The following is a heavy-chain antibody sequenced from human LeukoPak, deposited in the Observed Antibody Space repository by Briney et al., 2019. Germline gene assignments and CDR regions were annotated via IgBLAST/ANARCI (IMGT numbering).Heavy chain of an antibody. D-gene: IGHD3-22*01. J-gene: IGHJ4*01. V-gene: IGHV4-4*07. CDR1: SDSISSYY. CDR2: IYTSGST. Sequence: PETLSLTCTVSSDSISSYYRSWIRQPAGKGLEWIGRIYTSGSTNYNPSLKNRVTMSVDTSKNQFSLKLSSVTSADAAVYYCASTTYYYDSSGYYFLDYSGQGSLVTVSS. CDR3: ASTTYYYDSSGYYFLDY.